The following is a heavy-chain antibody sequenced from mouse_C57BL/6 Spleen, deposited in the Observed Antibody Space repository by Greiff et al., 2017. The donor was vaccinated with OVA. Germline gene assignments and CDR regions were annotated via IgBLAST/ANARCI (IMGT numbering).Heavy chain of an antibody. Sequence: QVQLQQSGAELVRPGASVKLSCKASGYTFTDYYINWVKQRPGQGLEWIARIYPGSGNTYYNEKFKGKATLTADKSSSTAYMQLSSLTSEDSAVYFCARTVYYDYPEYGMDYWGQGTSVTVSS. V-gene: IGHV1-76*01. D-gene: IGHD2-4*01. CDR3: ARTVYYDYPEYGMDY. CDR2: IYPGSGNT. CDR1: GYTFTDYY. J-gene: IGHJ4*01.